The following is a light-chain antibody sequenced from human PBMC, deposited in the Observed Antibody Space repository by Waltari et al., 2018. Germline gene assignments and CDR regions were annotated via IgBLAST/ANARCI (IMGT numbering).Light chain of an antibody. CDR2: GAS. CDR1: QSINTN. Sequence: EIVMTQSPATLSVSPGEGATLSCRASQSINTNLAWYQQKPGQPPRLLIFGASTRATGIPDRFSGSGSGTEFTLTISSLQSEDFAAYFCQHRIDWPHTFGQGTKLEIK. J-gene: IGKJ2*01. V-gene: IGKV3-15*01. CDR3: QHRIDWPHT.